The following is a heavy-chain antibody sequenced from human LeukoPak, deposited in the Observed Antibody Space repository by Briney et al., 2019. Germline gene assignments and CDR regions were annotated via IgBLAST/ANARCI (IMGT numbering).Heavy chain of an antibody. J-gene: IGHJ6*02. Sequence: GGSLRLSCAASGITLSDYWMYWVRQGPGKGLVHVSRIESDGTRTVYADSVKGRFTISRDNAKNTMYLQMNSLRAEDAAVYYCVRGGHKLDIETSRYYYGLDVWGQGTTVTVSS. D-gene: IGHD2-2*03. CDR2: IESDGTRT. CDR1: GITLSDYW. V-gene: IGHV3-74*03. CDR3: VRGGHKLDIETSRYYYGLDV.